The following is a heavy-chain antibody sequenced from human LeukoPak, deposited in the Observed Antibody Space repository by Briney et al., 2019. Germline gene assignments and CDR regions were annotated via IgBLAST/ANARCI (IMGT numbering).Heavy chain of an antibody. J-gene: IGHJ5*02. CDR3: ASPLRFGPFDP. CDR1: GGTFSSYA. D-gene: IGHD3-3*01. V-gene: IGHV1-69*13. Sequence: ASVKVSCKASGGTFSSYAISWVRQAPGQGLEWMGGIIPIFGTANYAQKFQGRVTITADESTSTAYMELSSLRSEDTAVYYCASPLRFGPFDPWGQGTLVTVSS. CDR2: IIPIFGTA.